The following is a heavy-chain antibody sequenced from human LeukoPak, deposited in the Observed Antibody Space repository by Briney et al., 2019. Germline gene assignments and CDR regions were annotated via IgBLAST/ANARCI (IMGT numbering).Heavy chain of an antibody. V-gene: IGHV1-46*01. D-gene: IGHD2-21*02. Sequence: ASVKVSCKASGYTFTGYYMHWVRQAPGQGLEWMGIINPSGGSTSYAQKFQGRVTMTRDTSTSTAYMELSSLRSEDTAVYYCARVGTPYCGGDCSFDYWGQGTLVTVSS. CDR3: ARVGTPYCGGDCSFDY. J-gene: IGHJ4*02. CDR2: INPSGGST. CDR1: GYTFTGYY.